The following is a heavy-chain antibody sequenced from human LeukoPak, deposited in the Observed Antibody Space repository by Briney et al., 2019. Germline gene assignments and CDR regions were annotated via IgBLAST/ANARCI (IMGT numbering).Heavy chain of an antibody. CDR3: TTPPNYLDL. CDR2: IKSKIDGGTT. Sequence: GGSLRLSCAASGFTFTNALMRWVRQAPGKGLEWVGRIKSKIDGGTTDYAAPVNGRFTISRDDSKNTLYLQMNSLKTEDTAIYYCTTPPNYLDLWGRGTLVTVSS. CDR1: GFTFTNAL. V-gene: IGHV3-15*01. J-gene: IGHJ2*01.